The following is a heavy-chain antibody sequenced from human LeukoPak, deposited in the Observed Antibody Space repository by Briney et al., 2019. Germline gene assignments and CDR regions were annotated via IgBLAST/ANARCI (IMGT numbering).Heavy chain of an antibody. V-gene: IGHV3-23*01. CDR2: ISGSGGST. D-gene: IGHD5-18*01. Sequence: GGSLRLPCAASGFTFSSYAMSWVRQAPGKGLEWVSAISGSGGSTYYADSVKGRFTISRDNAKNSLYLQMNSLRAEDTAVYYCARDLEVRRIYSYGYARPSALDYWGQGTLVTVSS. CDR3: ARDLEVRRIYSYGYARPSALDY. J-gene: IGHJ4*02. CDR1: GFTFSSYA.